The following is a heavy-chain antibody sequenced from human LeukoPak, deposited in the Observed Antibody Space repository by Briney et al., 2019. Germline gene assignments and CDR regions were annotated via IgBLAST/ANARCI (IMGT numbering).Heavy chain of an antibody. CDR1: GFSFGRND. D-gene: IGHD3-22*01. J-gene: IGHJ6*03. CDR2: IGSAGDT. CDR3: ARSGVVTNSTDFTDYYCIDV. Sequence: PGGSLRLSCAAPGFSFGRNDMHWGRQPTGKRLEWVSRIGSAGDTYNAGSVKGRFTISRGNANNSLYLHMNGLRAGDTAVYYCARSGVVTNSTDFTDYYCIDVWGKGTTVTVSS. V-gene: IGHV3-13*01.